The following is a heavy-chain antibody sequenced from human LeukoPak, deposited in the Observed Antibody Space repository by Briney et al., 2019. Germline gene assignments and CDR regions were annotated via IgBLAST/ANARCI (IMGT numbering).Heavy chain of an antibody. CDR3: ARGDSPRSSSWYHLGGWFDP. J-gene: IGHJ5*02. D-gene: IGHD6-13*01. Sequence: PGGSLRLSCAASGFTFSSYSMNWVRQAPGKGLEWVSSISSSSSYIYYADSVKGRFTISRDNAKNSLYLQMNSLRAEDTAVYYCARGDSPRSSSWYHLGGWFDPWGQGTLVTVSS. V-gene: IGHV3-21*01. CDR1: GFTFSSYS. CDR2: ISSSSSYI.